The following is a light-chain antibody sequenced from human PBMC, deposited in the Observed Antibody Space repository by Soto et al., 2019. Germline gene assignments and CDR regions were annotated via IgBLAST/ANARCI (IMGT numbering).Light chain of an antibody. J-gene: IGKJ1*01. CDR3: QQRSNWPRT. V-gene: IGKV3-11*01. CDR2: DAS. CDR1: QSVSSY. Sequence: EIVLTQSPATLSLSPGERATLSCRASQSVSSYLAWYRQKPGQAPRLLIYDASNRATGIPARFSGSGSGTDFTLTISRLEPEDFAVYYCQQRSNWPRTFGQGTKVEIK.